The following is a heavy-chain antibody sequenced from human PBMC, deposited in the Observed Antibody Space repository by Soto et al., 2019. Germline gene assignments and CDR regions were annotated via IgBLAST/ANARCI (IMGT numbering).Heavy chain of an antibody. J-gene: IGHJ5*02. V-gene: IGHV3-11*06. D-gene: IGHD6-13*01. Sequence: QVQLVESGGGLVKPGGSLRLSCAASGFTFSDYYMSWIRQAPGKGLEWVSYISSSSSYTNYADSVKGRFTISRDNAKNSLYLQMNSLRAEDTAVYYCARDFSGYSSSGGNWFDPWGQGNLVTVSS. CDR1: GFTFSDYY. CDR3: ARDFSGYSSSGGNWFDP. CDR2: ISSSSSYT.